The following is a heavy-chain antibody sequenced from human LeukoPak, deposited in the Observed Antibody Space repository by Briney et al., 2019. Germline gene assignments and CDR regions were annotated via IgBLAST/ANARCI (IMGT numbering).Heavy chain of an antibody. CDR1: GYTFTGYY. CDR3: AREYCSSTSCAYGDFDY. V-gene: IGHV1-2*02. D-gene: IGHD2-2*01. CDR2: INPNSGGT. J-gene: IGHJ4*02. Sequence: ASVKVSCKASGYTFTGYYMHWVRQAPGQGLEWMGWINPNSGGTNYAQKFQGRVTMTRDTSISTAYMELSRLRSDDTAVYYCAREYCSSTSCAYGDFDYWGQGTLVNVSS.